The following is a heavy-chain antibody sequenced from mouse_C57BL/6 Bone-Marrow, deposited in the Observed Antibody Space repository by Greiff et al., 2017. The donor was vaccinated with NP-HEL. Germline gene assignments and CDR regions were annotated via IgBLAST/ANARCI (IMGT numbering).Heavy chain of an antibody. J-gene: IGHJ4*01. CDR3: ARGGYYYAMDY. CDR2: ISSGSSTF. V-gene: IGHV5-17*01. CDR1: GFTFSDYG. Sequence: EVQLVESGGGLVKPGGSLKLSCAASGFTFSDYGMHWVRQAPEKGLEWVAYISSGSSTFYYAETVKGRFTISRDNAKNTLFLQMTSLRSEDTAMYYCARGGYYYAMDYWGQGTSVTVSS.